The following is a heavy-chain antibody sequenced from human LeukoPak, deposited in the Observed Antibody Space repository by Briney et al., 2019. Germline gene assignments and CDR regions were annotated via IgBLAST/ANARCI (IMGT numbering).Heavy chain of an antibody. CDR3: TTSIMITFGGVIVRRLFDY. CDR2: IKSKTDDGTT. CDR1: GFTFSNAW. J-gene: IGHJ4*02. V-gene: IGHV3-15*01. D-gene: IGHD3-16*02. Sequence: GGSLRLSCAASGFTFSNAWMSWVRQAPGKGLEWVGRIKSKTDDGTTDYAAPVKGRFTISRDDSKNTLYLQMNSLKTEDTAVYYCTTSIMITFGGVIVRRLFDYWGQGTLVTVSS.